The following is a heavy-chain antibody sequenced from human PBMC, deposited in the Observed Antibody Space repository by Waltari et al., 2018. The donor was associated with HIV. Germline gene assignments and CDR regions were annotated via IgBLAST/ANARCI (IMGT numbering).Heavy chain of an antibody. J-gene: IGHJ4*02. D-gene: IGHD1-26*01. CDR1: GFSFSSYW. Sequence: EVQLVESGGGLVQPGGSLRLSCAASGFSFSSYWMHWVRQALGKGLVWVSRINSDLGRSEYAASVKVRFTISRDNAKNTLYLQMNSLRAEDTAVYFCAREGATSGSYFFDCWGQGTLVTVSS. CDR2: INSDLGRS. V-gene: IGHV3-74*03. CDR3: AREGATSGSYFFDC.